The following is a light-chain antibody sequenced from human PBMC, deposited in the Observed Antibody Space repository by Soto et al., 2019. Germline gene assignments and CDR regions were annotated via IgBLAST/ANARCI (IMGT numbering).Light chain of an antibody. V-gene: IGLV2-11*01. J-gene: IGLJ2*01. Sequence: QSALTQPRSVSGSPGQSVTISCTGTSSDVGGYNYVSWYQHHPGKAPKVIIFDVSKRPSGVPDRFSGSKSGNTASLTVSGLQAEDEADYYCCSYAGSHKGIFGGGTKVTVL. CDR1: SSDVGGYNY. CDR2: DVS. CDR3: CSYAGSHKGI.